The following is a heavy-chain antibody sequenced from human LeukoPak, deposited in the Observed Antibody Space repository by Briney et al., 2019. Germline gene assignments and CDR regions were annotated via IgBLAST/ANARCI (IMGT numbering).Heavy chain of an antibody. CDR2: INHSGST. CDR1: GGSFSGYY. CDR3: ARRRLRYFDWAQFDY. D-gene: IGHD3-9*01. Sequence: SETLSLTCAVYGGSFSGYYWSWIRQPPGKGLEWIGEINHSGSTNYNPSLKSRVTISVDTSKNQFSLKLSSVTAADTAVYYCARRRLRYFDWAQFDYWGQGTLVTVSS. V-gene: IGHV4-34*01. J-gene: IGHJ4*02.